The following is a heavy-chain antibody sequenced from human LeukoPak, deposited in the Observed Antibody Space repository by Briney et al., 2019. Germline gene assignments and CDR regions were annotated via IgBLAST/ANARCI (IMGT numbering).Heavy chain of an antibody. Sequence: SETLSLTCTVSGGSISGYYWSWIRQPPGKGLEWIGFIYYNGNTNYNPSLKTRVTMSVDPSNNQLSLRLFSVTAADTAMYYCAKVEGGGSLYYYYMDVWGKGTTVTVSS. CDR2: IYYNGNT. D-gene: IGHD1-26*01. CDR3: AKVEGGGSLYYYYMDV. CDR1: GGSISGYY. J-gene: IGHJ6*03. V-gene: IGHV4-59*01.